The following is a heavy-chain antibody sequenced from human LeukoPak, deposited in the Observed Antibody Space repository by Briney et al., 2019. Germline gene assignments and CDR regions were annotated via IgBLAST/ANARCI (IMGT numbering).Heavy chain of an antibody. Sequence: SETLSLTCTVSGGSISSSSYYWGWIRQPPGKGLEWIGIIYYSGRTYFNPSLKSRVTISVDTSKNQFSLKLSSVTAADTAVYYCARRAYSSSSFDYWGQGTLVTVSS. CDR2: IYYSGRT. CDR3: ARRAYSSSSFDY. D-gene: IGHD6-6*01. V-gene: IGHV4-39*01. J-gene: IGHJ4*02. CDR1: GGSISSSSYY.